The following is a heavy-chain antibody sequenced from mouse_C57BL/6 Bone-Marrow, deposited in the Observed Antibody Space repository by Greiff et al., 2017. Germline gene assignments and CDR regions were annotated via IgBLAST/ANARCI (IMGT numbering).Heavy chain of an antibody. V-gene: IGHV1-55*01. CDR3: VRPYDSNDWDVEV. CDR2: IYPGSGST. Sequence: QVQLQQPGAELVKPGASVKMSCKASGYTFTSYWITWVKQSPGQGLEWIGDIYPGSGSTHYHEKLKSHATLTVDTSCSTAYMQLSSLNSEHSSVYYCVRPYDSNDWDVEVGGTGTGVTVTA. D-gene: IGHD2-5*01. J-gene: IGHJ1*03. CDR1: GYTFTSYW.